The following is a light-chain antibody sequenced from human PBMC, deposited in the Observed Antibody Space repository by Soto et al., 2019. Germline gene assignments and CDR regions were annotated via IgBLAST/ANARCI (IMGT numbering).Light chain of an antibody. CDR3: QQRSNWPIT. CDR1: QSVRNN. J-gene: IGKJ5*01. CDR2: GAS. Sequence: EIVMTQSPVTLSVSPGKRATLSCRASQSVRNNLAWYQQKPGQAPRLLIYGASTRATGVTARFRGGGSGTEFTLTISSLQSEDSAVYYCQQRSNWPITFGQGTRLEIK. V-gene: IGKV3-15*01.